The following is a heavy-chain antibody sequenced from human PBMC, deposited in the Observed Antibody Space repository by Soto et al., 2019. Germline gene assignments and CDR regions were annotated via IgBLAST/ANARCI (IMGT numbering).Heavy chain of an antibody. CDR3: AASGVVQSFDI. J-gene: IGHJ3*02. CDR1: GFTFSSYW. Sequence: PVGSLRLSCAASGFTFSSYWMHWVRQAPGKGLVWVSRINRDGSSTRCADSVKGRFTISRDNAKNTPYLQMNSLRAEDTAVYYCAASGVVQSFDIWGQGTMVTVSS. D-gene: IGHD3-3*01. V-gene: IGHV3-74*01. CDR2: INRDGSST.